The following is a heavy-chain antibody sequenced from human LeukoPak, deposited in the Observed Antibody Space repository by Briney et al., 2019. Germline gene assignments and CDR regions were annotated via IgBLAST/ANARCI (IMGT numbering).Heavy chain of an antibody. CDR3: ARGRGGATPH. V-gene: IGHV4-34*01. CDR2: INHSGST. Sequence: SETLSLTCAVYGGSFSGYYWSWIRQPPGKGLEWIGEINHSGSTNYNPSLKSRVTISVDTSKNQFSLKLSSVTAVDTAVYYCARGRGGATPHWGQGTLVTVSS. CDR1: GGSFSGYY. D-gene: IGHD1-26*01. J-gene: IGHJ4*02.